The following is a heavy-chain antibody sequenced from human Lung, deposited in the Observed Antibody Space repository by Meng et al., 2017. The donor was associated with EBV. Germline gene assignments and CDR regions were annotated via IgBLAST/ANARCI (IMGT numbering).Heavy chain of an antibody. CDR3: ARGRQIGWQGGDFAY. CDR1: GGSFRGYY. D-gene: IGHD2-15*01. CDR2: INHSGHT. V-gene: IGHV4-34*02. J-gene: IGHJ4*02. Sequence: QARLQQWGPGLLKPSGTLSLRCAFSGGSFRGYYWSWIRQSPERGLEWIGEINHSGHTNYNPSLKSRVTISVDTSKNQFSLNLSSVTAADTAVYYCARGRQIGWQGGDFAYWSQGTLVTVSS.